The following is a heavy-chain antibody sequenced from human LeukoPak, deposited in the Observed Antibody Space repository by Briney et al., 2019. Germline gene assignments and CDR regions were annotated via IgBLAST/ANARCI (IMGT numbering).Heavy chain of an antibody. Sequence: PSETLSLTCTVSGGSISSSSYYWGWIRQPPGKGLEWIGSIYYSGSTYYNPSLKSRVTISVDTSKNQFSLKLSSVTAADTAVYYCASGLRFGELLSWGQGTLVTVSS. CDR2: IYYSGST. V-gene: IGHV4-39*07. CDR3: ASGLRFGELLS. J-gene: IGHJ5*02. CDR1: GGSISSSSYY. D-gene: IGHD3-10*01.